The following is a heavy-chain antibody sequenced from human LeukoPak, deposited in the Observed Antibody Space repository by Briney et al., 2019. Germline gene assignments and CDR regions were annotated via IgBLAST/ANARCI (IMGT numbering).Heavy chain of an antibody. Sequence: SETLSLTCTVSGGSISSSSYYWGWIRQPPGKGLEWIGSIYYSGSTYYNPSLKRRVTISVDTSKNQFSLKLSSVTAADTAVYYCARHGRATGFDWFDPWGQGTLVTVSS. D-gene: IGHD3-10*01. CDR1: GGSISSSSYY. CDR2: IYYSGST. CDR3: ARHGRATGFDWFDP. J-gene: IGHJ5*02. V-gene: IGHV4-39*01.